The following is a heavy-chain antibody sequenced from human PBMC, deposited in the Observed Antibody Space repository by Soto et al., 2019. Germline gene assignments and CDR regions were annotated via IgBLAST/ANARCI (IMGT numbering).Heavy chain of an antibody. J-gene: IGHJ3*02. Sequence: ESLSLTCTVSGGSISSDYWSWIRQPPGKGLEWVGYVYNNGGTKYNPSLKSRVTISVDTSNNQFSLKLTSVTAADTAVYYCARGYYYDTSGYYSAFDIWGQGTMVTVSS. CDR1: GGSISSDY. D-gene: IGHD3-22*01. CDR3: ARGYYYDTSGYYSAFDI. V-gene: IGHV4-59*01. CDR2: VYNNGGT.